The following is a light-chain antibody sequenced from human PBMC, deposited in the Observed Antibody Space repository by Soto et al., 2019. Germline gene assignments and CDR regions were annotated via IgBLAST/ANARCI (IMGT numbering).Light chain of an antibody. Sequence: QSVLTQPASVSGSPGQSITISCTGTNSDVGGYNYVSWYQQHPGKAPELMIYEVSHRPSGVSNRFSGSKSDNTASLTISGLQAEDAADYYCSSYTSISTLYVFGTGTKVTVL. J-gene: IGLJ1*01. CDR3: SSYTSISTLYV. CDR2: EVS. CDR1: NSDVGGYNY. V-gene: IGLV2-14*01.